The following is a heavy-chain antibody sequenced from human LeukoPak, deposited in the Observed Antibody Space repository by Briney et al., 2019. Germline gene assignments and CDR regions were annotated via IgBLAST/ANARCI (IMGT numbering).Heavy chain of an antibody. V-gene: IGHV3-23*01. CDR2: ISGSSGII. Sequence: GGSLRLSCAASGFTFNTYTMNWVRQAPGKGLEWVSYISGSSGIIDYADSVKGRFTISRDNSENTLSLQMNSLRADDTAIYYCAKSCNSGNCYYNYWGQGTLVTVSS. CDR1: GFTFNTYT. CDR3: AKSCNSGNCYYNY. D-gene: IGHD2/OR15-2a*01. J-gene: IGHJ4*02.